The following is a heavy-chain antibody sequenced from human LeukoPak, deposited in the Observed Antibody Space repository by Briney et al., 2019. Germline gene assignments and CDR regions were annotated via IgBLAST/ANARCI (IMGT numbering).Heavy chain of an antibody. J-gene: IGHJ6*03. Sequence: GGSLRLSCAASGFTFSSYGMHWVRQAPGKGLEWVAFIRCDGSNKYYADSVKGRFTFSRDNSKNTLYLQMNSLSAEDTAVYYCAKGGMSTIVRGVIGYMDVWGKGTTVTISS. V-gene: IGHV3-30*02. D-gene: IGHD3-10*01. CDR1: GFTFSSYG. CDR2: IRCDGSNK. CDR3: AKGGMSTIVRGVIGYMDV.